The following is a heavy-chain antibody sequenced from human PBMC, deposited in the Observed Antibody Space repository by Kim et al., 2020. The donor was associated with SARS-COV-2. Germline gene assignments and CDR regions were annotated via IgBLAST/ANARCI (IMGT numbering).Heavy chain of an antibody. CDR2: ISESASAT. CDR1: GFTFSTYD. Sequence: GGSLRLSCAASGFTFSTYDMSWVRQAPGKGLEWVSAISESASATYYADSVKGRFTISRDNSKNTMYLQMNSLRAEDTAVYYCASVLRITIFGVVTGFDYWGQGTLVTVSS. V-gene: IGHV3-23*01. D-gene: IGHD3-3*01. J-gene: IGHJ4*02. CDR3: ASVLRITIFGVVTGFDY.